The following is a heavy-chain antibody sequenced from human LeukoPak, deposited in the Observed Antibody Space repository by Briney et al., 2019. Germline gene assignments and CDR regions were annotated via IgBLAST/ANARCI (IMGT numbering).Heavy chain of an antibody. CDR1: GGTFSSYA. Sequence: SVKVSCKASGGTFSSYAISWVRQAPGQGLEWMGRIIPILGIANYAQKFQGRVTITADKSTSTAYMELSSLRSEDTAVYYCARALGGEPYYYDSSGSPTLYYYYGMDVWGQGTTVTVSS. CDR3: ARALGGEPYYYDSSGSPTLYYYYGMDV. CDR2: IIPILGIA. J-gene: IGHJ6*02. V-gene: IGHV1-69*04. D-gene: IGHD3-22*01.